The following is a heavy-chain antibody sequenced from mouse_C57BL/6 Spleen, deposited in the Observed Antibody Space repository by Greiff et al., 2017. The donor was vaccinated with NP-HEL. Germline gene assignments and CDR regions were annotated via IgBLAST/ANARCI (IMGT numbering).Heavy chain of an antibody. CDR1: GFNIKDYY. V-gene: IGHV14-2*01. CDR3: AQGTGTSDY. D-gene: IGHD4-1*01. Sequence: EVQLQQSGAELVKPGASVKLSCTASGFNIKDYYMHWVKQRTEQGLEWIGRIDPEDGETKYAPKFTGKAPITADTSSNTAYLQLSSLTSEDTAVYYCAQGTGTSDYWGQGTTLTVSS. CDR2: IDPEDGET. J-gene: IGHJ2*01.